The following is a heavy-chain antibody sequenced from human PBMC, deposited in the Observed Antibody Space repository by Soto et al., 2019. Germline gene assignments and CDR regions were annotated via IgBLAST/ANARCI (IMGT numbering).Heavy chain of an antibody. D-gene: IGHD3-10*01. Sequence: QVQLQESGPGLVKPSETLSLTCTISGGPMNNYYCSWFRQPRGQGLEWIGYMGYNGFTRYNPSLRSRVAISLDTAKNQFSLNLSSVTAADTALYSCARQGFGELPGLVDVWGQGITVTVSS. J-gene: IGHJ6*02. CDR2: MGYNGFT. CDR3: ARQGFGELPGLVDV. CDR1: GGPMNNYY. V-gene: IGHV4-59*08.